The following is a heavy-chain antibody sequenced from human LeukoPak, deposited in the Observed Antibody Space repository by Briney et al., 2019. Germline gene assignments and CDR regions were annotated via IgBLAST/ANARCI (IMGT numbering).Heavy chain of an antibody. D-gene: IGHD3-10*01. CDR3: ARTSTYYYGSGFDY. CDR1: GGSISSYY. V-gene: IGHV4-59*12. J-gene: IGHJ4*02. Sequence: SETLSLTCTVSGGSISSYYWSWIRQPPGKGLEWIGYIYYSGSTNYNPSLKSRVTISVDTSKNQFSLGLTSVTAADTAVYYCARTSTYYYGSGFDYWGQGILVTVSS. CDR2: IYYSGST.